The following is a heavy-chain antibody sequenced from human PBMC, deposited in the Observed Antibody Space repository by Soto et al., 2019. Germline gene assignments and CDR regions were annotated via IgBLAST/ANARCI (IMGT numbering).Heavy chain of an antibody. J-gene: IGHJ6*02. CDR3: AREGGGSHRKRYYYYGMDV. Sequence: PGGSLRLSCAASGFTFSSYAMHWVRQAPGKGLEWVAVISYDGSNKYYADSVKGRFTISRDNSKNTLYLQMNSLRAEDTAVYYCAREGGGSHRKRYYYYGMDVWGQGTTVTVSS. CDR1: GFTFSSYA. D-gene: IGHD2-15*01. V-gene: IGHV3-30-3*01. CDR2: ISYDGSNK.